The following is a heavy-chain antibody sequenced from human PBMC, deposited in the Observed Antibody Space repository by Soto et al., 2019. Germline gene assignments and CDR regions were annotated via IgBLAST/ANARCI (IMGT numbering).Heavy chain of an antibody. CDR2: IYWDDDK. D-gene: IGHD3-10*01. CDR1: GFSLSTSGVG. Sequence: QITLKESGPTLVKPTQTLTLTCTFSGFSLSTSGVGVGWIRQPPGKALEWLALIYWDDDKRYSPSLKSRLTITKDTSKNQVVLTMTNMDPVDTATYYCAHRGYGSGSYHYFDYWGQGTLVTVSS. J-gene: IGHJ4*02. CDR3: AHRGYGSGSYHYFDY. V-gene: IGHV2-5*02.